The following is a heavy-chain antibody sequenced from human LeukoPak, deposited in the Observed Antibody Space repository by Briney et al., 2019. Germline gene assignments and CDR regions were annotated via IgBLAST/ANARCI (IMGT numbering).Heavy chain of an antibody. J-gene: IGHJ3*02. CDR1: DY. CDR3: ARGNRPYGEHEAFDI. D-gene: IGHD3-10*01. CDR2: IDHSGST. Sequence: SETLSLTCAVYDYCSWIRQPPRKGLEWIGEIDHSGSTNHNPSLQSRVTISVDTSKNQFSLKVSSVSAADTAVYYCARGNRPYGEHEAFDIWGHGTTVTVSP. V-gene: IGHV4-34*01.